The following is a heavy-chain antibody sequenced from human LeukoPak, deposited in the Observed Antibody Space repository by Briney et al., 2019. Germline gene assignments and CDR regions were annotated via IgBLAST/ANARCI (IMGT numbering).Heavy chain of an antibody. V-gene: IGHV3-30-3*01. J-gene: IGHJ6*02. D-gene: IGHD3-3*01. CDR1: GFTNSSYA. CDR3: ARDRPRGITIFGVVINGMDV. Sequence: PGGSLRLSCAASGFTNSSYATHLVRRAPGKGLEWVAVISYDGSNKYYADSVKGRFTFSRDNSKNTLYLQMNSLRAEDTAVYYCARDRPRGITIFGVVINGMDVWGQGTTVTVSS. CDR2: ISYDGSNK.